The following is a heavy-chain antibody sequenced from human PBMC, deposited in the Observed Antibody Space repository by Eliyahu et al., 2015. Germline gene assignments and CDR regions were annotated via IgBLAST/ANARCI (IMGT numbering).Heavy chain of an antibody. V-gene: IGHV3-30*18. CDR2: ISYDGSNK. J-gene: IGHJ6*02. Sequence: QVQLVESGGGVVQPGRSLRLSCAAXGFXFXXXGMHWVRQAPGKGLEWVAVISYDGSNKYYADSVKGRFTISRDNSKNTLYLQMNSLRAEDTAVYYCAKDLSPIVVVPLNYGMDVWGQGTTVTVSS. CDR1: GFXFXXXG. CDR3: AKDLSPIVVVPLNYGMDV. D-gene: IGHD2-2*01.